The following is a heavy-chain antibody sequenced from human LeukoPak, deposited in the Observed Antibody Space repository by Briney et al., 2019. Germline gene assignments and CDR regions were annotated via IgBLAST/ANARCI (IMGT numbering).Heavy chain of an antibody. J-gene: IGHJ4*02. V-gene: IGHV3-11*01. CDR3: ARVNRVTAIQELDY. D-gene: IGHD2-21*02. CDR2: ISRSGSTI. CDR1: GFAFSDYY. Sequence: GGSLRLSCAASGFAFSDYYMTWIRQAPGKGLEWVSCISRSGSTIFYADSVKGRFTISRDNAESSLFLQMNSLRAEDTAVYCARVNRVTAIQELDYWGQGTLVTVSS.